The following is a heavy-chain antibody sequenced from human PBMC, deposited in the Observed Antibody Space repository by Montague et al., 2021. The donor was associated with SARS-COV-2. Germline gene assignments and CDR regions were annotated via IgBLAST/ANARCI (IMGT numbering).Heavy chain of an antibody. J-gene: IGHJ4*02. D-gene: IGHD6-19*01. CDR2: IYYSGST. CDR1: DGSISSGSYY. V-gene: IGHV4-39*07. Sequence: SQTLSLTCTVSDGSISSGSYYWGWIRQPPGKGLDWIGSIYYSGSTYNNPSLKSRVTLSVDTSENHFSLKLSSVTAADTAVYYCARERSSGWDWGQGTLVTVSS. CDR3: ARERSSGWD.